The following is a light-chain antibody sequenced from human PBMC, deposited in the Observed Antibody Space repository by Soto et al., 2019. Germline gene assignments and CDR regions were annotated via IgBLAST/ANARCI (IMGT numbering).Light chain of an antibody. J-gene: IGKJ1*01. CDR3: QHYNNWPPWT. CDR1: QSVPGT. CDR2: GIS. Sequence: EILLTQSPGTLSLSPGETATLSCRASQSVPGTYLAWYLQTPGQAPRLLIYGISKRATGIPARFSGSGSGTEFTLTISTLQSEDFAIYYCQHYNNWPPWTFGQGTKVDIK. V-gene: IGKV3-15*01.